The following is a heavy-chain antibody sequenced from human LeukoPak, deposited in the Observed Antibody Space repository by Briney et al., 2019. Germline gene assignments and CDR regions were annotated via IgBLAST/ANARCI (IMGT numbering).Heavy chain of an antibody. CDR3: TTGPVVVPAAGDY. J-gene: IGHJ4*02. CDR1: GFTFSNAW. CDR2: IKSKTDGGTT. Sequence: PGGSLRLSCAASGFTFSNAWMSWVRQAPGKGLEWVGRIKSKTDGGTTDYAAPVKGRFTISRDDSKNTLYLQMNSLKTEDTAVYYCTTGPVVVPAAGDYWGQGTLVTVSS. D-gene: IGHD2-2*01. V-gene: IGHV3-15*01.